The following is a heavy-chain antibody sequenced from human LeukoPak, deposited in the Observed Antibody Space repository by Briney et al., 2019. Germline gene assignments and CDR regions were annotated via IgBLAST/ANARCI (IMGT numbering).Heavy chain of an antibody. CDR1: GYTFTDYY. J-gene: IGHJ4*02. CDR2: INSNSGAT. V-gene: IGHV1-2*02. D-gene: IGHD2-21*01. CDR3: ARVPGGAAYDLDH. Sequence: ASVKVSCKASGYTFTDYYIHWVRQAPGQGLEWMGWINSNSGATNYAQKFQGRVTMTRDTSISTAYMELSRLRSGGTAVYYRARVPGGAAYDLDHWGQGTLVTVSS.